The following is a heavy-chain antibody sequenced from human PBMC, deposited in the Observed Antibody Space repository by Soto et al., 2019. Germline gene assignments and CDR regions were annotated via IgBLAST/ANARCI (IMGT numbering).Heavy chain of an antibody. V-gene: IGHV3-9*01. CDR1: GFAVSSKY. CDR2: ISWNSGSI. CDR3: AKADSSWYFSPPLY. J-gene: IGHJ4*02. Sequence: GGSLRLSCAASGFAVSSKYMTWVRQAPGKGLEWVSGISWNSGSIGYADSVKGRFTISRDNAKNSLYLQMNSLRAEDTALYYCAKADSSWYFSPPLYWGQGTLVTVSS. D-gene: IGHD6-13*01.